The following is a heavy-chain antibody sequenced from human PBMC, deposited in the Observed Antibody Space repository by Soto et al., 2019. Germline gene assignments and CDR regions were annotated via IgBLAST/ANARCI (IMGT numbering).Heavy chain of an antibody. D-gene: IGHD1-26*01. Sequence: GGSLRLSCAASGFTFSSYSMNWVRQAPGKGLEWVSYISSSSSTIYYADSVKGRFTISRDNAKNSLYLQMNSLRVGDTAVYYCARSVRYSGSYSLDYWGQGALVTVSS. CDR1: GFTFSSYS. CDR2: ISSSSSTI. V-gene: IGHV3-48*01. J-gene: IGHJ4*02. CDR3: ARSVRYSGSYSLDY.